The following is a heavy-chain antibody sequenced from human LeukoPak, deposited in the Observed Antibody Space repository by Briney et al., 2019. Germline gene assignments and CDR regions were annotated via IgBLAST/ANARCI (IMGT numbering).Heavy chain of an antibody. D-gene: IGHD6-6*01. J-gene: IGHJ4*02. Sequence: PSETLSLTCAVYGGSFSGYYWSWIRQPPGKGLEWIGEINHSGSTNYNPSLKSRVTISVDTSKNQFSLKLSSVTAADTAVYYCARGIAARRVFVSRFDYWGQGTLVTVSS. V-gene: IGHV4-34*01. CDR2: INHSGST. CDR1: GGSFSGYY. CDR3: ARGIAARRVFVSRFDY.